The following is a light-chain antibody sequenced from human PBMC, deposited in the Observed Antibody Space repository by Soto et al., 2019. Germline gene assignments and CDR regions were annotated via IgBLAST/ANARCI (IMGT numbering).Light chain of an antibody. Sequence: IVLTQSPGTLSLSPVERASLSCMASQSVSGKNLAWYQQKPGQAPRLLIFGASNRATGIPDRFSGSGSGTDFTLTISRLEPEDFAVYCCQQYATTPWTFGQGTKVDIK. CDR2: GAS. CDR1: QSVSGKN. V-gene: IGKV3-20*01. J-gene: IGKJ1*01. CDR3: QQYATTPWT.